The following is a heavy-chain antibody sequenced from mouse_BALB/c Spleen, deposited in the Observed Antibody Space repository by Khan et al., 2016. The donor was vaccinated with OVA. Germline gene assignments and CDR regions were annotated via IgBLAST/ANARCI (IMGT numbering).Heavy chain of an antibody. J-gene: IGHJ3*01. V-gene: IGHV5-6*01. CDR2: INSDGYYT. CDR1: GFSFSAYG. CDR3: ASHLTGSFAY. D-gene: IGHD4-1*01. Sequence: EVQGVESGGDLMKPGGSLKLSCAASGFSFSAYGMSWVRQTPDKRLEWVATINSDGYYTYYPDSVQGRFTISRKNAKNTLYLQMSSLKSEDTAMYYCASHLTGSFAYWGQGTLVTVSA.